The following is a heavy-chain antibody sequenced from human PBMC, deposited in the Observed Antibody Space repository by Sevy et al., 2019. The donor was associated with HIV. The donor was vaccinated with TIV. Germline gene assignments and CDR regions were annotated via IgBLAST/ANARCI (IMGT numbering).Heavy chain of an antibody. D-gene: IGHD6-19*01. J-gene: IGHJ4*02. Sequence: SETLSLTCTVSGGSISSGSYYWSWIRQPAGKGLEWIGRIYTSGSTNYNPSLKSRVTISVDTSKNQFSLKLSSVTAADTAVYYCARESPFLYSSGWLDYWGQGTLVTVSS. CDR3: ARESPFLYSSGWLDY. V-gene: IGHV4-61*02. CDR1: GGSISSGSYY. CDR2: IYTSGST.